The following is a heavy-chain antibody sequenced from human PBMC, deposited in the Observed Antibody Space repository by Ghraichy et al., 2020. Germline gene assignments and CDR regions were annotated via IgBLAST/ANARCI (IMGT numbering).Heavy chain of an antibody. CDR3: ARCSSSWYDFFYYYYMDV. CDR1: GGSISSYC. J-gene: IGHJ6*03. CDR2: IYTSGST. V-gene: IGHV4-4*07. Sequence: SETLSLTCTVSGGSISSYCWSWIRQPAGKGLEWIGHIYTSGSTNYNPSLKSRVSMSLDTSKNQLSLKLRSVTAADTAVYYCARCSSSWYDFFYYYYMDVWGRGITVTVSS. D-gene: IGHD6-13*01.